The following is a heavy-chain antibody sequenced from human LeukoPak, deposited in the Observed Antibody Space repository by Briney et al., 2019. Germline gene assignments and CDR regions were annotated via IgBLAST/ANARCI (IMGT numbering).Heavy chain of an antibody. CDR2: IYYSGST. D-gene: IGHD3-3*01. J-gene: IGHJ5*01. V-gene: IGHV4-39*01. Sequence: SVTLSLTCTVCGGSISSSSYYWGWIRQPPGKGLEWIGSIYYSGSTYYNPSLKSRVTISVDTSENQLSLRLSSVTAADTAVYYCARGTELRFLEWFDYWGQGTLVTVSS. CDR3: ARGTELRFLEWFDY. CDR1: GGSISSSSYY.